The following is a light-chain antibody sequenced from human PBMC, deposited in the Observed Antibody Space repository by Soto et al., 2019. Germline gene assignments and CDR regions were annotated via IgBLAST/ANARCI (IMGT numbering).Light chain of an antibody. CDR2: RNN. V-gene: IGLV1-40*01. J-gene: IGLJ3*02. CDR1: RSNIGAGYA. CDR3: QSYDSSLSIWV. Sequence: QSALTQPPSVSGAPGQRVIISCAGSRSNIGAGYAVHWYRRLPGTAPKLLISRNNNRPSGVPDRFSGSKSGTSASLAIAGLQAEDEADYYCQSYDSSLSIWVFGGGTKLTVL.